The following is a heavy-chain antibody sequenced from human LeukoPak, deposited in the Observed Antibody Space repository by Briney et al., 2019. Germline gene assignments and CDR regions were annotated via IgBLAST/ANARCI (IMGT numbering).Heavy chain of an antibody. CDR1: TDTFINYD. V-gene: IGHV1-8*01. J-gene: IGHJ4*02. CDR2: MNPNTGNT. CDR3: AVTPSNLSHLDK. Sequence: ASVTVSCKASTDTFINYDINWVRQATGQGLEWIGWMNPNTGNTDYAQNFQSRVTMTRDTSISTAHMELSSLRPEDTAVYYCAVTPSNLSHLDKWGQGTLVTISS. D-gene: IGHD4-11*01.